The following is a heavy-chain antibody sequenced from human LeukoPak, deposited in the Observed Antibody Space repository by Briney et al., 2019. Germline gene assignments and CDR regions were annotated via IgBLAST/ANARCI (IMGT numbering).Heavy chain of an antibody. D-gene: IGHD3-10*01. Sequence: SETLSLTCTVSGYSISSGYYWGWIRQPPGKGLEWIGSIYHSGSTYYNPSLKSRVTISVDTSKNQFSLKLSSVTAADTAVYYCARARGWGLKVFDYWGQGTLVTVSS. CDR2: IYHSGST. CDR1: GYSISSGYY. V-gene: IGHV4-38-2*02. J-gene: IGHJ4*02. CDR3: ARARGWGLKVFDY.